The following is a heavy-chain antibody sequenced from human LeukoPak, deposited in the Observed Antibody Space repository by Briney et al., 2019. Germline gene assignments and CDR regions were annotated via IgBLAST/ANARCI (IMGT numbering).Heavy chain of an antibody. CDR2: INPNSGGT. Sequence: ASVKVSCMASGYTFTGYYMHWVRQAPGQGLEGMGWINPNSGGTNYAQKFQGRVTMTRDTSIGKAYMDLSRLRSDDTAVYYCARDEPNCSSTSCGPYYYYYMDVWGKGTTVTVSS. CDR1: GYTFTGYY. V-gene: IGHV1-2*02. J-gene: IGHJ6*03. CDR3: ARDEPNCSSTSCGPYYYYYMDV. D-gene: IGHD2-2*01.